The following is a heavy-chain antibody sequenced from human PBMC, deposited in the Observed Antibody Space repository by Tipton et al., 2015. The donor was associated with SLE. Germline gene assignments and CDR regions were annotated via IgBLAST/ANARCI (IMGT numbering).Heavy chain of an antibody. Sequence: TLSLTCTVSGGSISSHYWSWIRQPPGKGLEWIGYIYYSGYTSYNPSLKSRVTISVDTSKNQFSLKLSSVTAADTAMYYCARGGAVAGRPLLVDIWGQGTMVTVSS. J-gene: IGHJ3*02. D-gene: IGHD6-19*01. CDR2: IYYSGYT. CDR3: ARGGAVAGRPLLVDI. CDR1: GGSISSHY. V-gene: IGHV4-59*11.